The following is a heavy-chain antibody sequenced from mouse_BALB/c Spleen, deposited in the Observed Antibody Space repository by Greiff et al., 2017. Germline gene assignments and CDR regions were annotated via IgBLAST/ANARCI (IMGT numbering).Heavy chain of an antibody. CDR3: ARSFTTATFDY. CDR1: GYSITSDYA. CDR2: ISYSGST. D-gene: IGHD1-2*01. J-gene: IGHJ2*01. V-gene: IGHV3-2*02. Sequence: DVKLQESGPGLVKPSQSLSLTCTVTGYSITSDYAWNWIRQFPGNKLEWMGYISYSGSTSYNPSLKSRISITRDTSKNQFFLQLNSVTTEDTATYYCARSFTTATFDYWGQGTTLTVSS.